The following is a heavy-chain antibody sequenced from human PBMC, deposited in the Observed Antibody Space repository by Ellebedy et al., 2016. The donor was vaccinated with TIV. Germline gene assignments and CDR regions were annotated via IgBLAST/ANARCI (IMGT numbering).Heavy chain of an antibody. J-gene: IGHJ6*03. Sequence: GGSLRLXXAASGFTLSSHAMSWVRQAPGKGLECVSSISGGVGLVGTASSADSVKGRFTISRDSFNNTLILQMDSLRAEDTAVYYCVKNPPAFGNYHYYMDVWGKGATVTVSS. D-gene: IGHD3-16*01. CDR2: ISGGVGLVGTA. CDR1: GFTLSSHA. CDR3: VKNPPAFGNYHYYMDV. V-gene: IGHV3-23*01.